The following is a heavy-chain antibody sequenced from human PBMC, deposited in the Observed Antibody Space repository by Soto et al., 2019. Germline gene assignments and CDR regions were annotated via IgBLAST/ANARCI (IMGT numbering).Heavy chain of an antibody. J-gene: IGHJ4*02. CDR2: IYNGGST. D-gene: IGHD7-27*01. CDR3: ASGPSGDKVDY. V-gene: IGHV4-30-4*01. Sequence: QVQLQESGPGLVKPSETLSLTATASGGSISNVNYCWSWIRQSPDKGLEWIGDIYNGGSTYNNPPLNRRVTISVDTSKNQFSLKLSSVSPAATAVYYCASGPSGDKVDYWGQGTLVTVSS. CDR1: GGSISNVNYC.